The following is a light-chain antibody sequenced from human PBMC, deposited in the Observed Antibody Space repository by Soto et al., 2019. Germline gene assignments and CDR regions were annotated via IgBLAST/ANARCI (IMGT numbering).Light chain of an antibody. CDR2: VDD. Sequence: LTQPHSVSESPGQTVTISCTRSSGSIASNYVQWYQQRQGSVPPTLIYVDDPRPSWVPDRCSGSIDSSSTSASLIISVLEAEDDADYYCQSSDSTTGVFGEGTKLTVL. CDR3: QSSDSTTGV. J-gene: IGLJ3*02. V-gene: IGLV6-57*04. CDR1: SGSIASNY.